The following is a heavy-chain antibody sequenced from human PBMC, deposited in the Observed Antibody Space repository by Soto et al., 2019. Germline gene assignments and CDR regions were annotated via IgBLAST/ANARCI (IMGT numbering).Heavy chain of an antibody. CDR3: ARDLAVAGPFDT. J-gene: IGHJ5*02. D-gene: IGHD6-19*01. CDR1: GGTFSSYA. CDR2: IIPIFGTA. Sequence: QVQLVQSGAEVKKPGSSVKVSCKASGGTFSSYAISWVRQAPGQGLEWMGGIIPIFGTANYAQKFQGRVTINADESTSTAYMELSSLSSEDTAVYECARDLAVAGPFDTWGQGSLVTVSS. V-gene: IGHV1-69*01.